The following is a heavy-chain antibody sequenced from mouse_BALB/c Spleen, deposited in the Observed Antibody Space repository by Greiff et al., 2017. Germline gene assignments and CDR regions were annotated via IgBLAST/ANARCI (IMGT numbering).Heavy chain of an antibody. V-gene: IGHV6-6*02. CDR3: TSSSPFDY. CDR1: GFTFSNYW. Sequence: EVKVEESGGGLVQPGGSMKLSCVASGFTFSNYWMNWVRQSPEKGLEWVAEIRLKSNNYATHYAESVKGRFTISRDDSKSSVYLQMNNLRAEDTGIYYCTSSSPFDYWGQGTTLTVSS. J-gene: IGHJ2*01. CDR2: IRLKSNNYAT. D-gene: IGHD1-1*01.